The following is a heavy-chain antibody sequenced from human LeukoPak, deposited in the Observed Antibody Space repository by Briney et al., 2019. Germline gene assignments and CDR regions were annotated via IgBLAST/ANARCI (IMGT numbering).Heavy chain of an antibody. J-gene: IGHJ5*02. D-gene: IGHD6-13*01. Sequence: ASVKVSCKASGGTFSSYAINWVRQAPGQGLEWMGRIIPIFGIANYAQKFQGRVTITADKSTSTAYMELSSLRSEDTAVHYCARYEAAAGNWFDPWGQGTLVTVSS. V-gene: IGHV1-69*04. CDR2: IIPIFGIA. CDR3: ARYEAAAGNWFDP. CDR1: GGTFSSYA.